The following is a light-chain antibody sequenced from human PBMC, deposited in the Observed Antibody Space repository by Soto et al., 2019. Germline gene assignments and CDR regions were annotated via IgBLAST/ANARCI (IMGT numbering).Light chain of an antibody. CDR2: DAS. Sequence: EIGLTQAPGTLSLSPGERATLSCRASQRVSSRYLAWYQQKPCQAPRLLIYDASARATVTPNRFSGSGSGTDFTLTISSLEPEDFAVYYCQQTNTFGGETNVEL. J-gene: IGKJ4*01. CDR3: QQTNT. V-gene: IGKV3-20*01. CDR1: QRVSSRY.